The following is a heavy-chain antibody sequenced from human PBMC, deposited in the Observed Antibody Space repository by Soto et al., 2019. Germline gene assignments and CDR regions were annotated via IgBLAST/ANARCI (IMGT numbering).Heavy chain of an antibody. J-gene: IGHJ4*02. CDR3: ARGLDGDANFDY. V-gene: IGHV4-39*01. Sequence: QLQLQESGPGLVKPSETLSLTCTVSGGSISSSSYYWGWIRQPPGKGLEWIGSIYYSGSTYYNPSLKSRVTISVDTSKNQFSLKLSSVTAADTAVYYCARGLDGDANFDYWGQGTLVTVSS. CDR2: IYYSGST. D-gene: IGHD4-17*01. CDR1: GGSISSSSYY.